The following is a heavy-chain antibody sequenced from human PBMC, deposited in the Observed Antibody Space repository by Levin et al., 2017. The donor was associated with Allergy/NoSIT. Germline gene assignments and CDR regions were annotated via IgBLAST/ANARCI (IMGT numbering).Heavy chain of an antibody. Sequence: GGSLRLSCAASGFTFSSYAMSWVRQAPGKGLEWVSAISGSGGSTYYADSVKGRFTISRDNSKNTLYLQMNSLRAEDTAVYYCAKGGRYYDSSGYYLYYFDYWGQGTLVTVSS. D-gene: IGHD3-22*01. CDR1: GFTFSSYA. CDR2: ISGSGGST. CDR3: AKGGRYYDSSGYYLYYFDY. V-gene: IGHV3-23*01. J-gene: IGHJ4*02.